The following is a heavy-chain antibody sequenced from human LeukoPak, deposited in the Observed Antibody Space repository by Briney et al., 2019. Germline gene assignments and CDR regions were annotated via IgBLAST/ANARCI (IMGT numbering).Heavy chain of an antibody. CDR3: ARDPQVGFLEGWLYHDAFDI. D-gene: IGHD3-3*01. CDR1: GFTFSSYS. CDR2: ISSSSSYI. Sequence: GGSLRLSCAASGFTFSSYSMNWVRQAPGKGLEWVSSISSSSSYIYYADSVKGRFTISRDNAKNSLYLQMNSLRAEDTAVYYCARDPQVGFLEGWLYHDAFDIWGQGTMVTVSS. J-gene: IGHJ3*02. V-gene: IGHV3-21*01.